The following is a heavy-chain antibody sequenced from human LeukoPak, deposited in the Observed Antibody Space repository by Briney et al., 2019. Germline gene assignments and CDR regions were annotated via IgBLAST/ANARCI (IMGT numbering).Heavy chain of an antibody. D-gene: IGHD6-13*01. V-gene: IGHV3-15*01. CDR3: TTEGYSSSWYDY. Sequence: AGGSLRLSCAASGFTFSNAWMSWVRQAPGKGLEWVGRIKSKTDGGTTDYAAPVKGRFTISRDDSKNTLYLRMNSLKTEDTGVYFCTTEGYSSSWYDYWGQGTLVTVSS. CDR2: IKSKTDGGTT. CDR1: GFTFSNAW. J-gene: IGHJ4*02.